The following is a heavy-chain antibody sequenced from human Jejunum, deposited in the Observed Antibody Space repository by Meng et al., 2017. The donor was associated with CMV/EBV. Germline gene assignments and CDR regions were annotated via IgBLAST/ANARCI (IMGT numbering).Heavy chain of an antibody. D-gene: IGHD1-26*01. CDR3: ARGGSYSPDY. Sequence: SCAASGFPFSTYPLNWVRPAPGKGLEWVSYISSGSGTLYYADSVRGRFTVSRDNAKTSLYLQMNSLRAEDTAVYYCARGGSYSPDYWGQGTLVTVSS. J-gene: IGHJ4*02. V-gene: IGHV3-48*04. CDR2: ISSGSGTL. CDR1: GFPFSTYP.